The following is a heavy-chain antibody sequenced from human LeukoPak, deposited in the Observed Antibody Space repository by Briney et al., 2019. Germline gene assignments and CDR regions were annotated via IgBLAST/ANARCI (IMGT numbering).Heavy chain of an antibody. CDR2: INHSGST. V-gene: IGHV4-34*01. CDR1: GGSSSGYY. J-gene: IGHJ2*01. CDR3: ARQLKTYYYGSGSYRYFDL. D-gene: IGHD3-10*01. Sequence: SETLSLTCAVYGGSSSGYYWSWIRQPPGKGLEWIGEINHSGSTNYNPSLKSRVTISVDTSKNQFSLKLSSVTAADTAVYYCARQLKTYYYGSGSYRYFDLWGRGTLVTVSS.